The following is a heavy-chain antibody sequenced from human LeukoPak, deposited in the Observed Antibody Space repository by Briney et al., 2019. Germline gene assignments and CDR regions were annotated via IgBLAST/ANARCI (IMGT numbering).Heavy chain of an antibody. J-gene: IGHJ5*02. CDR3: ARYCSGGSCYPDDWFDP. D-gene: IGHD2-15*01. V-gene: IGHV1-18*04. Sequence: ASVKVSCKASGYTFTSYGISWVRQAPGQGLEWMGWISAYNGNTNYAQKLQGRVTVTTDTSTSTAYMELRSLRSDDTAVYYCARYCSGGSCYPDDWFDPWGQGTLVTVSS. CDR2: ISAYNGNT. CDR1: GYTFTSYG.